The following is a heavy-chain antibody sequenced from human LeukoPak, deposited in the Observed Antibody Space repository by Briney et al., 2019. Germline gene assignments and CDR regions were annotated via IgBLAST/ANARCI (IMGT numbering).Heavy chain of an antibody. J-gene: IGHJ4*02. V-gene: IGHV3-23*01. Sequence: GGSLRLSCAASGFTFSSYSMNWVRQAPGKGLEWVSAISGSGGYTYYADFVKGRFTISRDNSKNTLYLQMNSLRAEDTAIYYCAKFNRQYCSSISCYGGFDYWGQGTLVTVSS. CDR3: AKFNRQYCSSISCYGGFDY. CDR2: ISGSGGYT. CDR1: GFTFSSYS. D-gene: IGHD2-2*01.